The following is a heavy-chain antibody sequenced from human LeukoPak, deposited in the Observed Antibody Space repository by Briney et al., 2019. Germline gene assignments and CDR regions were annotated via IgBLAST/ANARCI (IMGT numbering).Heavy chain of an antibody. CDR2: TTGDGITT. Sequence: GGALRLSCAASGFTFHNYAIHWVRQAPGKGLEWVSLTTGDGITTYYADSVKGRFTISRDNSKNTLYLQMNSLRAEDTAVYYCAKDGFDTGVVVAARTFDYWGQGTLVTVPS. V-gene: IGHV3-23*01. J-gene: IGHJ4*02. CDR3: AKDGFDTGVVVAARTFDY. CDR1: GFTFHNYA. D-gene: IGHD2-15*01.